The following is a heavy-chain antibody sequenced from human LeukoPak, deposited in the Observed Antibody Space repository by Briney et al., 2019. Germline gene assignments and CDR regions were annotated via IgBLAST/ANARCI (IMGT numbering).Heavy chain of an antibody. D-gene: IGHD1-26*01. V-gene: IGHV4-4*07. J-gene: IGHJ6*03. CDR1: GGSISSYY. CDR3: AGFSWDYYYYYMDV. CDR2: IYSSGST. Sequence: PSETLSLTCTVSGGSISSYYWSWIRQPAGKGLEWIGRIYSSGSTNYNPSLKSRVTMSVDTSKNQFSLKLSSVTAADTAVYYCAGFSWDYYYYYMDVWGKGTTVTVPS.